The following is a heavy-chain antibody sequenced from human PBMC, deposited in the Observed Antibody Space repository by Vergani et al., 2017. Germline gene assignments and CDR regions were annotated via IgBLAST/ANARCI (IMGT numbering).Heavy chain of an antibody. V-gene: IGHV4-34*01. CDR1: GGSFSGYY. CDR3: ARGRGYCSSTSCYQDY. Sequence: QVQLQQWGAGLLKPSETLSLTCAVYGGSFSGYYWSWIRQPQGKGLEWIGEINHSGSTNYNPSLKSRVTISVDTSKNQFSLKLSSVTAADTAVYYCARGRGYCSSTSCYQDYWGQGTLVTVSS. D-gene: IGHD2-2*01. J-gene: IGHJ4*02. CDR2: INHSGST.